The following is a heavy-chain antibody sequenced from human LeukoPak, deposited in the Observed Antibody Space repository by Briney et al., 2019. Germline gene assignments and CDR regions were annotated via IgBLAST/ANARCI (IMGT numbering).Heavy chain of an antibody. Sequence: SETLSLTCTVSGYSITNDYFWGCIRQPPGKGLEWLGGIHRSGSTFIFGTLNSRVTMSLDTSMNQFSLGLISATAADTAVYYCARIKAATSADFWGHGTLVTVSS. V-gene: IGHV4-38-2*02. D-gene: IGHD2-15*01. CDR1: GYSITNDYF. J-gene: IGHJ4*01. CDR2: IHRSGST. CDR3: ARIKAATSADF.